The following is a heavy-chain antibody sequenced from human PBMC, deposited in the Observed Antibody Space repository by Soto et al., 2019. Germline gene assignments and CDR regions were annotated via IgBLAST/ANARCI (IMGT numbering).Heavy chain of an antibody. Sequence: EVQLVESGGGLIQPGGSLRLSCAASGVTVSTNYMTWVRQAPGKGLEWVSIIYTGGSTYYADSVTGRFTISRDNSKNTVYLQMNSLRAEDTAVYYCARELDGMDVWGQGTTVTVSS. CDR3: ARELDGMDV. CDR1: GVTVSTNY. V-gene: IGHV3-53*01. J-gene: IGHJ6*02. CDR2: IYTGGST.